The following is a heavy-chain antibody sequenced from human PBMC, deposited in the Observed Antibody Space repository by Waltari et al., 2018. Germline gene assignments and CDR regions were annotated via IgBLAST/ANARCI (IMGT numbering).Heavy chain of an antibody. CDR1: GFTFNIHW. V-gene: IGHV3-7*01. CDR3: ARVLWGWPLDS. CDR2: IRKDGGEI. J-gene: IGHJ4*02. D-gene: IGHD7-27*01. Sequence: EVQLVESGGGLVQPGGSLRLSCAASGFTFNIHWMTWVRQAPGKGLEWVAKIRKDGGEIYYVDSVKGRFTISRDNAKNSVFLQMNSLRAEDTAVYYCARVLWGWPLDSWGQGTLVTVSS.